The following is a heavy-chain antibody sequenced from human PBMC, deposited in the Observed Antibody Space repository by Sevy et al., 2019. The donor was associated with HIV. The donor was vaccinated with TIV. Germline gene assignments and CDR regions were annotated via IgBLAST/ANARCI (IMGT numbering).Heavy chain of an antibody. J-gene: IGHJ4*02. CDR3: ARLKLHYDPYYFDL. Sequence: GGSLRLSCAASGFTISEYWMSWVRQAPEKGLEWVANIKQDGSKQYYVDSVKGRFIMSRDNAKNSLYLEMNSLRAEDTAVYYCARLKLHYDPYYFDLWGQGTLVTVSS. CDR2: IKQDGSKQ. CDR1: GFTISEYW. D-gene: IGHD3-16*01. V-gene: IGHV3-7*01.